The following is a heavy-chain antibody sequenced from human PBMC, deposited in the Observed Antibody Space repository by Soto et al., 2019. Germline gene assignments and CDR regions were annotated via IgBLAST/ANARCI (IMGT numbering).Heavy chain of an antibody. CDR1: GGSISSSSYY. CDR3: ATSIIAAAIADY. V-gene: IGHV4-39*01. J-gene: IGHJ4*02. D-gene: IGHD6-13*01. Sequence: SETLSLTCTFSGGSISSSSYYWGWIPQPPGKGLEWIGSIYYSASTYYNRSLKSRVTISVDTSKNQFSLKLSSVTAADTAVYYCATSIIAAAIADYWGQGTLVTVSS. CDR2: IYYSAST.